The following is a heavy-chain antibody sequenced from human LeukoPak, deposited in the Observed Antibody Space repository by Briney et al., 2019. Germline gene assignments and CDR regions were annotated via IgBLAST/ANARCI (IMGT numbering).Heavy chain of an antibody. CDR2: IYQSGST. Sequence: KPSETLSLTCAVSGYSISSAYYWGWLRQPPGKGLEWIGSIYQSGSTYYNPSLQSRVTISVDTSKNQFSLKLSSVTAADTAGYYCARVAIYMAVAPRDYYYYMDVWGKGTTVTVSS. J-gene: IGHJ6*03. CDR3: ARVAIYMAVAPRDYYYYMDV. CDR1: GYSISSAYY. D-gene: IGHD6-19*01. V-gene: IGHV4-38-2*01.